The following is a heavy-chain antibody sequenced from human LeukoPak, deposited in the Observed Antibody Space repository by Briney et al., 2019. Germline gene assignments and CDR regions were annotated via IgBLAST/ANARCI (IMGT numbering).Heavy chain of an antibody. CDR1: GFTLSNSW. J-gene: IGHJ4*02. CDR2: IIGSSGTT. CDR3: AKGAYDYIEIAYFDY. D-gene: IGHD5-12*01. Sequence: PGGSLRLSCAGSGFTLSNSWMGWVRQAPGKGLEWVSLIIGSSGTTFYADSVKGRFTISRDKSKSTLYLQMNSLRAEDTAVYYCAKGAYDYIEIAYFDYWGQGSLVTVSS. V-gene: IGHV3-23*01.